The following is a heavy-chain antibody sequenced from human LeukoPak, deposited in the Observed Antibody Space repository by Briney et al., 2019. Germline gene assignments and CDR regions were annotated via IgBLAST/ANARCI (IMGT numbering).Heavy chain of an antibody. CDR2: ITTSGSTI. J-gene: IGHJ4*02. V-gene: IGHV3-48*03. CDR3: VRDRDIAYLRADF. Sequence: AGGSLTLSYVASGFTFTNHEMNWARQAPGKGLEWVSYITTSGSTIYYADSVKGRFTISRDNAKNSLYLQMNSLRAEDTAVYYCVRDRDIAYLRADFWGQGTLVTVSS. D-gene: IGHD5-12*01. CDR1: GFTFTNHE.